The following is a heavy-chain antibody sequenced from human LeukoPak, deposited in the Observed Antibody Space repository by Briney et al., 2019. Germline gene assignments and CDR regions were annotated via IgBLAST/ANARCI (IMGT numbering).Heavy chain of an antibody. CDR1: GGTFSSYA. CDR3: ARVSIVGAISRRYYFDY. D-gene: IGHD1-26*01. CDR2: IIPIFGTA. Sequence: GASVKVSCKASGGTFSSYAISWVRQAPGQGLEWMGGIIPIFGTANYAQKFQGRVTITTDESTSTAYMELSSLRSEDTAVYYCARVSIVGAISRRYYFDYWGQGTLVTVSS. V-gene: IGHV1-69*05. J-gene: IGHJ4*02.